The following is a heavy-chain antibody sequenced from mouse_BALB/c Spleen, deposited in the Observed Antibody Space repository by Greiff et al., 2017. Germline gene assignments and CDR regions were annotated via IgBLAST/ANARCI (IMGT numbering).Heavy chain of an antibody. Sequence: QVQLQQSGAELVRPGTSVKISCKASGYTFTNYWLGWVKQRPGHGLEWIGDIYPGGGYTNYNEKFKGKATLTADTSSSTAYMQLSSLTSEDSAVYFCARSLYGYDPSYWGQGTTLTVSS. CDR1: GYTFTNYW. D-gene: IGHD2-2*01. V-gene: IGHV1-63*02. CDR2: IYPGGGYT. CDR3: ARSLYGYDPSY. J-gene: IGHJ2*01.